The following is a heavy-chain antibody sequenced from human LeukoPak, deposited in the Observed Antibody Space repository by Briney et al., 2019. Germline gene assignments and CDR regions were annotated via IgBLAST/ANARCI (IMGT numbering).Heavy chain of an antibody. J-gene: IGHJ5*02. CDR2: INPSDGST. CDR3: ARDSGIYYGVFNWFDP. CDR1: GYTFTSYY. Sequence: PVASVTVSCKASGYTFTSYYYHWVRQAPGQGLEWMGIINPSDGSTSYAQKFQGRVTMTRDTSTSTVYMELSSLRSEDTAVYYCARDSGIYYGVFNWFDPWGQGTLVTVSS. V-gene: IGHV1-46*01. D-gene: IGHD3-10*01.